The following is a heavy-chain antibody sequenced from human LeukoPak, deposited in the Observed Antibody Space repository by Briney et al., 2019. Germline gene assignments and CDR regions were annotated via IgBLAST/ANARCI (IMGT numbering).Heavy chain of an antibody. Sequence: GGSPRLSCAASGFTFSSYGMHWVRQAPGKGLGWVAVIWYDGSNKYYADSVKGRFTISRDNSKNTLYLQMNSLRAEDTAVYYCARDPGYYFDYWGQGTLVTVSS. D-gene: IGHD6-25*01. CDR3: ARDPGYYFDY. J-gene: IGHJ4*02. CDR1: GFTFSSYG. V-gene: IGHV3-33*01. CDR2: IWYDGSNK.